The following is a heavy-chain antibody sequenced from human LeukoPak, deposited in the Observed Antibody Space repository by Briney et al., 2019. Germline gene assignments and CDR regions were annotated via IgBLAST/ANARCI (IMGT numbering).Heavy chain of an antibody. D-gene: IGHD3-22*01. CDR2: ISSSSSYI. Sequence: GGSLRLSCAASGFTFSSYGMNWVRQAPGKGLEWVSSISSSSSYIYYADSVKGRFTISRDNAKNSLYLQMNSLRAEDTAVYYCARDVPYYDSSGYWDYWGQGTLVTVSS. CDR3: ARDVPYYDSSGYWDY. V-gene: IGHV3-21*01. CDR1: GFTFSSYG. J-gene: IGHJ4*02.